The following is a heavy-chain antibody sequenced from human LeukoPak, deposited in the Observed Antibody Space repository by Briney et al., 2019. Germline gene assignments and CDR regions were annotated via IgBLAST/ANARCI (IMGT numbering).Heavy chain of an antibody. D-gene: IGHD6-19*01. CDR3: ARDGGIAVAGDNFDY. J-gene: IGHJ4*02. Sequence: SETLSLTCAVSGGSISSGGYSWSWIRQPPGKGLEWIGYIYYSGSTYYNPSLKSRVTISVDTSKNQFSLKLSSVTAADTAVYYCARDGGIAVAGDNFDYWGQGTLVTVSS. CDR1: GGSISSGGYS. V-gene: IGHV4-30-4*07. CDR2: IYYSGST.